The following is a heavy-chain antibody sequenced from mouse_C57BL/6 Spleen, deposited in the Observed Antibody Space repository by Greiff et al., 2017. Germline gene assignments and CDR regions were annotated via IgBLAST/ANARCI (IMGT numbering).Heavy chain of an antibody. Sequence: QVQLQQSGAELVKPGASVKLSCKASGYTFTSYWMQWVKPRPGQGLEWIGEIDPSDSYTNSNQKFKGKATLTVDTSSSTAYMQLSSLTSEDSAVYYCARRTTVVATDYWGQGTTLTVSS. CDR1: GYTFTSYW. J-gene: IGHJ2*01. V-gene: IGHV1-50*01. D-gene: IGHD1-1*01. CDR2: IDPSDSYT. CDR3: ARRTTVVATDY.